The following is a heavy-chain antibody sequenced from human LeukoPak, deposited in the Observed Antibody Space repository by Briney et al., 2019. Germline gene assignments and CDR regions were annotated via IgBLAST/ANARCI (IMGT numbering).Heavy chain of an antibody. D-gene: IGHD2-8*01. Sequence: GGSLRLSCIASGFTFSSDRMHWVRQVPGKGLVWVSRIETDGTGAVYADAVEGRFTISRDNAKNMLYLQMNSLRAGDTAVYYCVRGGFNGNWGQGTLVTVSS. CDR3: VRGGFNGN. CDR2: IETDGTGA. CDR1: GFTFSSDR. V-gene: IGHV3-74*03. J-gene: IGHJ4*02.